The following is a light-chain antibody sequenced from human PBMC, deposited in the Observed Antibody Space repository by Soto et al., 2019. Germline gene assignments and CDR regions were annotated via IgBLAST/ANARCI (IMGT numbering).Light chain of an antibody. CDR1: SSNIGSNT. Sequence: QAVVTQPPSASATPGQRVTISCSGGSSNIGSNTVNWYQQLPGTAPKLLIHSNNQRPSGVPDRFSGSKSGTSAFLAISGLQSEDEAGYYCAAWDDSLNGVVFGGGTKLTVL. CDR3: AAWDDSLNGVV. V-gene: IGLV1-44*01. J-gene: IGLJ2*01. CDR2: SNN.